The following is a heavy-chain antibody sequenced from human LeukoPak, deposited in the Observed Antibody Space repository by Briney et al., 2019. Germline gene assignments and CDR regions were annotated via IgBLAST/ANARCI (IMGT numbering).Heavy chain of an antibody. V-gene: IGHV3-7*01. CDR2: IKRDGSEK. CDR1: GFTFSSYS. Sequence: GGSLRLSCAASGFTFSSYSMNWVRQAPGKGLEWVANIKRDGSEKYYVNSVKGRFTISRDNARNSLYLQMNSLRVEDTAIYYCAREDDWNYEDYWGQGTLVTVSS. J-gene: IGHJ4*02. CDR3: AREDDWNYEDY. D-gene: IGHD1-7*01.